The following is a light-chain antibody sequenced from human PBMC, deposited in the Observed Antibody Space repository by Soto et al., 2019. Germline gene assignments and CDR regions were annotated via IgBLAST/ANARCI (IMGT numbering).Light chain of an antibody. CDR1: QSVSSN. CDR3: QQYNNWPPEVT. Sequence: EIVMTQSPATLSVSPGERATLSCRASQSVSSNLAWYQQKPSQAPRLLIYGASTRATGIPARFSCSGSGTEFTLTISSLQSEDFAVYYCQQYNNWPPEVTFGPGTKLDIK. CDR2: GAS. J-gene: IGKJ3*01. V-gene: IGKV3-15*01.